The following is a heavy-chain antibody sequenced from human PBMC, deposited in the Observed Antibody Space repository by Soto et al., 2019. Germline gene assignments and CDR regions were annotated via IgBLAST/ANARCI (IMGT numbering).Heavy chain of an antibody. Sequence: GGSLSLSCAASGFTFSSYGMHWVRQAPGKGLERVAVISYDGNNKYYGDSVNGRFTISRDNYKNTLYLKMNRLRAEKTAVYYSGTETCMVREFQTFFEYWIEGTMVTV. CDR1: GFTFSSYG. CDR3: GTETCMVREFQTFFEY. D-gene: IGHD3-10*02. J-gene: IGHJ4*02. V-gene: IGHV3-30*03. CDR2: ISYDGNNK.